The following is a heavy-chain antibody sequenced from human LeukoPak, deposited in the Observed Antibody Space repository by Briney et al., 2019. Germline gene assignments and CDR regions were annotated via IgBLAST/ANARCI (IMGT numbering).Heavy chain of an antibody. V-gene: IGHV3-21*01. CDR1: GFTFSSYS. D-gene: IGHD4-17*01. J-gene: IGHJ4*02. CDR2: ISSSSSYI. CDR3: AKHKENYGDSCLDHY. Sequence: GGSLRLSCAASGFTFSSYSMNWVRQAPGKGLEWVSSISSSSSYIYYADSVKGRFTISRDNAKNSLYLQMNSLRAGDTAVYYCAKHKENYGDSCLDHYWGQGTLVTVSS.